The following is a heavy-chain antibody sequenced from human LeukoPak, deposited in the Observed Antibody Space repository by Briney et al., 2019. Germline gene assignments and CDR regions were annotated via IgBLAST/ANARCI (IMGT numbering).Heavy chain of an antibody. Sequence: PGGSLRLSCAASGFTFSSFDMHWVRQVTGKGLEWVSAIDSGGDPYFSGSVKGRFTISRQNVENSLFLQMDSLRAGDTAVYFCARSKRTGDRARGYFDYWGQGTLVTVSS. CDR2: IDSGGDP. V-gene: IGHV3-13*05. D-gene: IGHD7-27*01. CDR3: ARSKRTGDRARGYFDY. CDR1: GFTFSSFD. J-gene: IGHJ4*02.